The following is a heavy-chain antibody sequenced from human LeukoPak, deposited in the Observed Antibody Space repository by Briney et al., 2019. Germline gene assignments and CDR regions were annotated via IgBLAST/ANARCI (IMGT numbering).Heavy chain of an antibody. CDR1: GFTFSNHA. Sequence: GGSLRLSCVTSGFTFSNHAMHWVRQGPGKGLEWVAVISDDGTSKFYADSVKGRFTIFRDNSKNTLFLQINSLRPEDTAMYYCAKTVVDFWNPRGEYYGMDVWGQGTTVTVSS. CDR3: AKTVVDFWNPRGEYYGMDV. J-gene: IGHJ6*02. CDR2: ISDDGTSK. D-gene: IGHD3-3*01. V-gene: IGHV3-30*04.